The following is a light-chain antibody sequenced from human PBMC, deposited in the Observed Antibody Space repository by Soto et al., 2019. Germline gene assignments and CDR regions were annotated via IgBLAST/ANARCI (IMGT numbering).Light chain of an antibody. Sequence: EIVMTQSPATLSVSPGETATLSCRASQTVSSNYLAWCQQRPGQAPRLLIYGASSRATGIPDRFSGSGSETDFTLSITRLEPEDFAMYYCQQYENSPITFGLGTRLEIK. CDR2: GAS. V-gene: IGKV3-20*01. CDR3: QQYENSPIT. CDR1: QTVSSNY. J-gene: IGKJ5*01.